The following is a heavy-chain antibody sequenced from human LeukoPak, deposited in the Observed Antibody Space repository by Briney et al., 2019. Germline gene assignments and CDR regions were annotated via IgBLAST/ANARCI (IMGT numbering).Heavy chain of an antibody. J-gene: IGHJ5*02. V-gene: IGHV4-59*01. CDR1: GGSINDAY. Sequence: SETLSLTCTVSGGSINDAYWSWIRQSPGRGLEWIGYIDYTGSTNYHPSLRGRVTISVDTSKNQFSLKLSSVTAADTAVYYCAREGVLQRLFDPWGQGTLVTVSS. CDR3: AREGVLQRLFDP. D-gene: IGHD2-15*01. CDR2: IDYTGST.